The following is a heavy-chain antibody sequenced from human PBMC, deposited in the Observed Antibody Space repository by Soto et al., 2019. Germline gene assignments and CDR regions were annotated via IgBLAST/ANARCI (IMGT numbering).Heavy chain of an antibody. CDR1: GYTFTSYA. CDR2: INAGNGNT. V-gene: IGHV1-3*01. D-gene: IGHD2-15*01. CDR3: ARLFAFDCSGGSCYYYYGMDV. Sequence: GASVKVSCKASGYTFTSYAMHWVRQAPGQRLEWMGWINAGNGNTKYSQKFQGRVTITRDTSASTAYMELSSLRSEDTAVYYCARLFAFDCSGGSCYYYYGMDVWGQGTTVTVSS. J-gene: IGHJ6*02.